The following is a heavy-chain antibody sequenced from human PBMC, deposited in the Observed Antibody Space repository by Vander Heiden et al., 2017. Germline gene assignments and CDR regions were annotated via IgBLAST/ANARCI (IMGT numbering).Heavy chain of an antibody. CDR2: ISGSGSST. J-gene: IGHJ4*02. Sequence: EVQLLESGGGLVQPGGSLRRSCAHSGLTFSSHAMSWVRQAPGKGLEWVSAISGSGSSTYYADSVKGRFTISRDNSKNTLYLQMNSLRAEDTAVYYCEKDAGKNWGQGTLVTVSS. CDR1: GLTFSSHA. CDR3: EKDAGKN. D-gene: IGHD6-13*01. V-gene: IGHV3-23*01.